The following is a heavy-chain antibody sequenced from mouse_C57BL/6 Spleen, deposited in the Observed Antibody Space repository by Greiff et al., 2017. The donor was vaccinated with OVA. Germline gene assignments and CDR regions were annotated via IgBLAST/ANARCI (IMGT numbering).Heavy chain of an antibody. CDR3: VSENYGPWYFDV. D-gene: IGHD1-2*01. J-gene: IGHJ1*03. Sequence: GGGLVQPKGSLKLSCAASGFSFNTYAMNWVRQAPGKGLEWVARIRGKSNNYATYYADSVKDRFTISRDDSESMLYLQMNNLKTEDTAMYYCVSENYGPWYFDVWGTGTTVTVSS. V-gene: IGHV10-1*01. CDR2: IRGKSNNYAT. CDR1: GFSFNTYA.